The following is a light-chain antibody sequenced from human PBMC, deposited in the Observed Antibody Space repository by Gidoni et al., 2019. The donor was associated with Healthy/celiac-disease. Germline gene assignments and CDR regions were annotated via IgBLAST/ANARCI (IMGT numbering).Light chain of an antibody. CDR1: QSISSY. J-gene: IGKJ5*01. CDR3: QQSYSTPQVT. V-gene: IGKV1-39*01. CDR2: AAY. Sequence: DIQMTQSPSSLSASVGDRVTITCRASQSISSYLNWYQQKPGKAPKLLIYAAYSVQSGVPSRFSGSGSGTDLTLTIRSLKPEDFATYYCQQSYSTPQVTFGQGTRLEIK.